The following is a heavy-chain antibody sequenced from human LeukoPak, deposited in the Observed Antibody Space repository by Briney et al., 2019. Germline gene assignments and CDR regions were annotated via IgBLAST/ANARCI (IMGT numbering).Heavy chain of an antibody. Sequence: GASVKVSCKASGYTFTGYYMHWVRQAPGQGLEWMGWINPNSGGTNYAQKFQGRVTMTRDTFISTAYMELSRLRSDDTAVYYCARGGDIVVVVAATHYYWGQGTLVTVSS. CDR1: GYTFTGYY. CDR3: ARGGDIVVVVAATHYY. J-gene: IGHJ4*02. V-gene: IGHV1-2*02. D-gene: IGHD2-15*01. CDR2: INPNSGGT.